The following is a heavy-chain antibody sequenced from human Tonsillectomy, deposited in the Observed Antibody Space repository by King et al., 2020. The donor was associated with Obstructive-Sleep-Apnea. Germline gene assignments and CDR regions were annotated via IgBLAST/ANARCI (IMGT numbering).Heavy chain of an antibody. CDR2: ISYDGSNK. CDR1: GFTCSIFT. CDR3: ARDESGDY. J-gene: IGHJ4*02. V-gene: IGHV3-30-3*01. Sequence: VQLVESGGGVVQPGRSLRLSCAASGFTCSIFTMHWVRQAPGKGLEWVAVISYDGSNKYYSDSVKGRFTISRDNSKNTLSLQMNSLRAEDTAVYYCARDESGDYWGQGTLVTVSS. D-gene: IGHD1-26*01.